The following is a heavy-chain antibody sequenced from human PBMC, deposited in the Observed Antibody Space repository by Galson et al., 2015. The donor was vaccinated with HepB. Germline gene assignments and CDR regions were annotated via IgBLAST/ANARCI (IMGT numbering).Heavy chain of an antibody. J-gene: IGHJ2*01. CDR1: GYTFTSYG. CDR3: ARDGERYCSSTSCYTLRYFDL. CDR2: ISAYNGNT. D-gene: IGHD2-2*02. Sequence: SVKVSCKASGYTFTSYGISWVRQAPGQGLEWMGWISAYNGNTNYAQKLQGRVTMTTDTSTSTAYMELRSLGSDDTAVYYCARDGERYCSSTSCYTLRYFDLWGRGTLVTVSS. V-gene: IGHV1-18*01.